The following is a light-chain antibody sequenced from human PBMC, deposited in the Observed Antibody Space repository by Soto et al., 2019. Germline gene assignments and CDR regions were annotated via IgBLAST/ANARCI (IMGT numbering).Light chain of an antibody. CDR1: QDISNY. J-gene: IGKJ4*01. Sequence: DIQMTQSPSSLSASVGDRVTITCQASQDISNYLNWYQQKPGKAPKLLIYDASNLETGVPSRFSGSGSGTDFTFTISSLQPEDIETYYCQQYDNLPPTLGGGTKVDIK. CDR3: QQYDNLPPT. V-gene: IGKV1-33*01. CDR2: DAS.